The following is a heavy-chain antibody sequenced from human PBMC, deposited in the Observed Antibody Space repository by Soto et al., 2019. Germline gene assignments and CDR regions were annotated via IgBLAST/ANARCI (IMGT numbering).Heavy chain of an antibody. CDR1: GFSLSTSGVG. V-gene: IGHV2-5*02. CDR2: IYWDDDK. D-gene: IGHD5-18*01. CDR3: AHQMVDTAMVTWEYYFDY. Sequence: QITLKESGPTLVKPTQTLTLTCTFSGFSLSTSGVGVGWIRQPPGKALEWLALIYWDDDKRYSPSLKSRLTTTKDTSKNTVVLTMTNMDPVDTATYYCAHQMVDTAMVTWEYYFDYWVQGTLVTVSS. J-gene: IGHJ4*02.